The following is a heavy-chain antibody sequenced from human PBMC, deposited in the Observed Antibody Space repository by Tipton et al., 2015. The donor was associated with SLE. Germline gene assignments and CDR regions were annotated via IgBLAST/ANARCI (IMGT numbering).Heavy chain of an antibody. V-gene: IGHV4-38-2*02. D-gene: IGHD3-3*01. Sequence: TLSLTCTVSGYSIRSGNYWGWIRQPPGKRLEWIGSIYHSGSTYYTPSLESRVTISVDTSKNQFSLSLNSVTAADTDVYYCARVRFFDYWGQGALVTVSS. CDR1: GYSIRSGNY. CDR3: ARVRFFDY. CDR2: IYHSGST. J-gene: IGHJ4*02.